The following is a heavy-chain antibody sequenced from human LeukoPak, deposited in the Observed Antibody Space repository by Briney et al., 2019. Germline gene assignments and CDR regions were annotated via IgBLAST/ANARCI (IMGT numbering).Heavy chain of an antibody. V-gene: IGHV3-13*01. CDR1: VLTFSRYD. CDR3: ARLGYDYDAFDI. J-gene: IGHJ3*02. Sequence: PGGSLRLSCAASVLTFSRYDMHWVRQATGKGLEWVSAIGTAGDTYYPGSVKGRFTISRENAKNSLYLQMNSLRAGDTAVYYCARLGYDYDAFDIWGQGTMVTVSS. CDR2: IGTAGDT. D-gene: IGHD5-12*01.